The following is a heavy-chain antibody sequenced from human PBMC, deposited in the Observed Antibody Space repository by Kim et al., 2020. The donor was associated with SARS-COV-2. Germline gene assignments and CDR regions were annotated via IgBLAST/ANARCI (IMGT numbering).Heavy chain of an antibody. CDR1: GFTFSSYG. CDR2: IWYDGSNK. D-gene: IGHD2-15*01. CDR3: AREMGYCSGGSCYHFDY. J-gene: IGHJ4*01. V-gene: IGHV3-33*01. Sequence: GGSLRLSCAASGFTFSSYGMHWVRQAPGKGLEWVAVIWYDGSNKYYADSVKGRFTISRDNSKNTLYLQMNSLRDEDTAVYYCAREMGYCSGGSCYHFDY.